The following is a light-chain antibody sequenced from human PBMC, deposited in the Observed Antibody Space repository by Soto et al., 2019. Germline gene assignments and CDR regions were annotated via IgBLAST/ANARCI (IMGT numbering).Light chain of an antibody. J-gene: IGKJ1*01. V-gene: IGKV1-5*03. CDR3: QQYTSYST. Sequence: DIQMTQSPSTLSASVGDRVTITCRASQSISSWLAWYQQKPGKDPKLLIYKAASLESGVPSRFSGSGSETEFALTISSMQPDDFATYYCQQYTSYSTFGQGTKVELK. CDR1: QSISSW. CDR2: KAA.